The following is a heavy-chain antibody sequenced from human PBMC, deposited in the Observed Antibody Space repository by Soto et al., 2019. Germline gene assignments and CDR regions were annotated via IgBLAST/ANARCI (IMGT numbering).Heavy chain of an antibody. J-gene: IGHJ6*02. Sequence: GGSLRLSCAASGFTFSSYSMNWVRQAPGKGLERVSYISSSSSTIYYADSVKGRFTISRDNAKNSLYLQMNSLRDEDTAVYYCARRGYSSWYYGMDVWGQGTTVTVSS. CDR3: ARRGYSSWYYGMDV. D-gene: IGHD6-13*01. CDR2: ISSSSSTI. CDR1: GFTFSSYS. V-gene: IGHV3-48*02.